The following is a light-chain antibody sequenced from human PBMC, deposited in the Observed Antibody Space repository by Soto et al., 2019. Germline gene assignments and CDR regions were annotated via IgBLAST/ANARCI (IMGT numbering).Light chain of an antibody. Sequence: SDELIQPPSVSVSPGQTARITCSGDALPKQYAYWYQQKPGQAPVLVIYKDSERPSGIPERFSGSSSGTTVTLTISGVQAEDEADYYCQSADSSGTYVVFGGGTQLTVL. V-gene: IGLV3-25*03. CDR2: KDS. CDR3: QSADSSGTYVV. J-gene: IGLJ2*01. CDR1: ALPKQY.